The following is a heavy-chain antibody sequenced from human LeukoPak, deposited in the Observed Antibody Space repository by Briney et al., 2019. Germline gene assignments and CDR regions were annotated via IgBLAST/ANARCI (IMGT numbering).Heavy chain of an antibody. D-gene: IGHD6-19*01. CDR1: GFTFADFT. CDR3: ARGSGRYVMVDW. CDR2: IRSKVYGGAP. V-gene: IGHV3-49*03. Sequence: GGSLRLSCSASGFTFADFTMSWFRQSPGQGLEWVGFIRSKVYGGAPEHAASVAARFTVSRDDSTSIAYLQMNSLQAEDTAVYYCARGSGRYVMVDWWGQGTLVTVSS. J-gene: IGHJ4*02.